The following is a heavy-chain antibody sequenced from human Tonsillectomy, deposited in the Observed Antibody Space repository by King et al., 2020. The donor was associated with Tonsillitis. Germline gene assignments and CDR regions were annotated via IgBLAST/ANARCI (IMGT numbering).Heavy chain of an antibody. CDR1: GLTFTNAW. D-gene: IGHD3-22*01. CDR2: IKSKNDGGTT. J-gene: IGHJ4*02. V-gene: IGHV3-15*01. Sequence: VQLVESGGGLVKPGGSLRLSCAASGLTFTNAWMSWVRQAPGKGMELVGRIKSKNDGGTTDFAAPVKRRFTISRDDSKNTPYLQMNSLRTEDTAVYYCTTTYYDSSGYPYYFDYWGQGTLVTVSS. CDR3: TTTYYDSSGYPYYFDY.